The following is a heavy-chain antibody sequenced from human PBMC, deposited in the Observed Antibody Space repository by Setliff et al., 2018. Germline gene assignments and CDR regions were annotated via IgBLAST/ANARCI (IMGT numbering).Heavy chain of an antibody. V-gene: IGHV4-39*01. J-gene: IGHJ3*02. CDR1: GDSISSSSYY. D-gene: IGHD2-15*01. Sequence: SETLSLTCSVSGDSISSSSYYWGWIRQPPGKGLEWIGSINYSGITYYSPSLKSRVIVSVDTSKNQFSLKLSSVTAADTAVYYCARLSGYCNGGNCYGYYTFDIWGQGTMVTVS. CDR2: INYSGIT. CDR3: ARLSGYCNGGNCYGYYTFDI.